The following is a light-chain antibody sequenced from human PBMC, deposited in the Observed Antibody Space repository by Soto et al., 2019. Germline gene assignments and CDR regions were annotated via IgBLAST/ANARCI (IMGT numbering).Light chain of an antibody. Sequence: EIVLTQSPGTLSLSPGERATLSCMASQSVSNVYLAWYKQKPGQAPRLLIYDTSNRATGIPDRFSGSGSGTDLTLTISRLEPEDFAVYYCQQSGSSPRTFGQGTKLEIK. CDR1: QSVSNVY. CDR2: DTS. CDR3: QQSGSSPRT. V-gene: IGKV3-20*01. J-gene: IGKJ2*01.